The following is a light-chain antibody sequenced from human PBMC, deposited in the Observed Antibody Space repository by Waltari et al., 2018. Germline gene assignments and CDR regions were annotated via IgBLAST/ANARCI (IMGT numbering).Light chain of an antibody. CDR1: QSISSY. J-gene: IGKJ2*01. V-gene: IGKV1-39*01. Sequence: DIQMTRSPSSLSASVGDRFTITCRASQSISSYLNGYQQKPGKAPKLLLYAASSLQSGVPSRFSGSGSGTDFTLTISSLQPEDFATYYCQQSYSTPYTFGQGTKLEIK. CDR2: AAS. CDR3: QQSYSTPYT.